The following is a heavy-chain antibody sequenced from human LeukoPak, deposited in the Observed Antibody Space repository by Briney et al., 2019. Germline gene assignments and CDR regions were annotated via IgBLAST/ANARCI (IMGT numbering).Heavy chain of an antibody. CDR1: GGSFSGYY. CDR2: INHSGST. Sequence: SETLSLTCAVYGGSFSGYYWSWIRQPPGKELEWVGEINHSGSTNYNPSLKSRVTISVDTSKNQFSLKLSSVTAADTAVYYCARIRWLQPDYWGQGTLVTVSS. J-gene: IGHJ4*02. D-gene: IGHD5-24*01. CDR3: ARIRWLQPDY. V-gene: IGHV4-34*01.